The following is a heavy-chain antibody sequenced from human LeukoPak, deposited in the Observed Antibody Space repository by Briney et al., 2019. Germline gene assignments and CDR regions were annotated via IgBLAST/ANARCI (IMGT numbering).Heavy chain of an antibody. V-gene: IGHV4-39*01. J-gene: IGHJ3*02. CDR1: GGSISSSSYY. Sequence: KPSETLSLTCTVSGGSISSSSYYWGWIRQPPGKGLEWIGSIYYSGSTYYNPSLKSRVTISVDTSKNQFSLKLSSVTAADTAVYYCAILQHGGAFDIWGQGTMVTVSS. D-gene: IGHD4-11*01. CDR2: IYYSGST. CDR3: AILQHGGAFDI.